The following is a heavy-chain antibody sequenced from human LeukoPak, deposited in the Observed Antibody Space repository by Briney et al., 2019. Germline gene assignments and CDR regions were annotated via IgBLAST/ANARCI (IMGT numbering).Heavy chain of an antibody. V-gene: IGHV4-39*02. D-gene: IGHD4-17*01. J-gene: IGHJ4*02. Sequence: SETLSLTCTVSGGSISSGTYCWGWIRQPPGKGLVWIGSNYYSGSTYYNPSLKSRVTIFRDTYKNQFSLNLNSVTAADTAVYYCAREIGGDYGDYWGQGTLVTVSS. CDR1: GGSISSGTYC. CDR3: AREIGGDYGDY. CDR2: NYYSGST.